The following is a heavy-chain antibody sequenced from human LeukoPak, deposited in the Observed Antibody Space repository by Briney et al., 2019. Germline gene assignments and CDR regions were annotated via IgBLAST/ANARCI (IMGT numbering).Heavy chain of an antibody. CDR1: GFTFSSYG. Sequence: GRSLRLSCAASGFTFSSYGMHWVRQAPGKGLQWVANIKHDGSEQYYVDSVKGRFTISRDNAKNSLFLQMNSLGVEDTAVYYCKSGGAAPGSFDYWGHGALVTVSS. CDR3: KSGGAAPGSFDY. D-gene: IGHD1-26*01. V-gene: IGHV3-7*01. J-gene: IGHJ4*01. CDR2: IKHDGSEQ.